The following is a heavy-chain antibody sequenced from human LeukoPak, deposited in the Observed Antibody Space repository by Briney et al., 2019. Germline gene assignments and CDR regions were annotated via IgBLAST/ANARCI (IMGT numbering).Heavy chain of an antibody. CDR2: IFYTGNT. D-gene: IGHD1-14*01. CDR3: ARRPDVAVIRDGFDP. J-gene: IGHJ5*02. CDR1: GGSISSYY. V-gene: IGHV4-59*08. Sequence: HPSETLSLTCTVSGGSISSYYWSWIRQPPGKGLEWIGYIFYTGNTLYNPSLWGRVTISVDTSKNQVSLRLSSVTAADTAVYYCARRPDVAVIRDGFDPWGQGTLVTVSS.